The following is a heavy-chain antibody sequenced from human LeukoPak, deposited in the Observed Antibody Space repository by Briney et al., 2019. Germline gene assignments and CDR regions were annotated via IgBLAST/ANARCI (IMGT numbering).Heavy chain of an antibody. CDR2: IIPIFGTA. CDR3: AHGDSQHYYYYGMDV. CDR1: GGTFRSYA. V-gene: IGHV1-69*13. Sequence: SVMVSCKASGGTFRSYAISWVRQAPGQGREWVGGIIPIFGTANYAEKFQGRVTITADESTSTAYMELSSLRSEDTAVYYCAHGDSQHYYYYGMDVWGQGTTVTVSS. J-gene: IGHJ6*02. D-gene: IGHD4-17*01.